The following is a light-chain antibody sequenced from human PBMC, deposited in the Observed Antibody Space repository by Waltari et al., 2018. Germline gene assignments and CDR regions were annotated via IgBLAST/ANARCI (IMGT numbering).Light chain of an antibody. V-gene: IGKV3-20*01. Sequence: EIVLTPSPGTLSLSPGDRATLSCRASQSVPSTRLAWYQQKPGQAPRLLIFDASIRGTGVADRFIGSRSGTDFTLTISRLDPEDFAVYYCHQYGSSPVTFGQGTRLEIK. CDR1: QSVPSTR. J-gene: IGKJ2*01. CDR3: HQYGSSPVT. CDR2: DAS.